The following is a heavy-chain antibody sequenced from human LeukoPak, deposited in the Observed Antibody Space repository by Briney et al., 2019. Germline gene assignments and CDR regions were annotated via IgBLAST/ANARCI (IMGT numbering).Heavy chain of an antibody. J-gene: IGHJ4*02. CDR2: ISFDGSNQ. Sequence: GGSLRLSCAASGFTFSSYGMHWVRQAPGKGLEWLALISFDGSNQYYADSVKGRFTISRDNSKNTLYLQMNSLRDEETAVYYCAREKQKYSSGWYCLDYWGQGTLVTVSS. D-gene: IGHD6-19*01. CDR3: AREKQKYSSGWYCLDY. V-gene: IGHV3-30*03. CDR1: GFTFSSYG.